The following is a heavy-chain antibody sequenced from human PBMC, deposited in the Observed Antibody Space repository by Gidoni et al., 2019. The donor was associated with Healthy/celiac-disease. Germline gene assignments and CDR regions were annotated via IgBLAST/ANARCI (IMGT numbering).Heavy chain of an antibody. D-gene: IGHD1-1*01. CDR3: AKDRGGYNWDGMDV. CDR1: GFTFSSYG. CDR2: ISYDGSNK. V-gene: IGHV3-30*18. Sequence: GVVQPGRSLRLSCAASGFTFSSYGMHWVRQAPGKGLEWVAVISYDGSNKYYADSVKGRFTISRDNSKNTLYLQMNSLRAEDTAVYYCAKDRGGYNWDGMDVWGQGTTVTVSS. J-gene: IGHJ6*02.